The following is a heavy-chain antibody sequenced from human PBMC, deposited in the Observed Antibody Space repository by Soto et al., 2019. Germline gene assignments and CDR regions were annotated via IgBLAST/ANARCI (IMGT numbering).Heavy chain of an antibody. Sequence: ASVKVSCKASGYTFTRYTMNWVRQAPGQRLEWMGWINPDNGNTKSSQKFQDRVIITRDTSASTAYMDLSSLRSEDTAVYYCARGIATGQLDPWGQGTLVTVSS. V-gene: IGHV1-3*01. CDR3: ARGIATGQLDP. J-gene: IGHJ5*02. D-gene: IGHD2-15*01. CDR1: GYTFTRYT. CDR2: INPDNGNT.